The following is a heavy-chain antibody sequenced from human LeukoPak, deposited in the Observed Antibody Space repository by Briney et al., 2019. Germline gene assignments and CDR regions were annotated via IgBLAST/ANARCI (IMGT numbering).Heavy chain of an antibody. CDR1: GGTFSSYA. CDR3: ARGSSITMVRGVPDYYYYGMDV. V-gene: IGHV1-69*04. D-gene: IGHD3-10*01. CDR2: IIPILGIA. Sequence: SVKVFCKASGGTFSSYAISWVRQAPGQGLEWMGRIIPILGIANYAQKFQGRVTITADKSTSTAYMELSSLRSEDTAVYYCARGSSITMVRGVPDYYYYGMDVWGQGTTVTVSS. J-gene: IGHJ6*02.